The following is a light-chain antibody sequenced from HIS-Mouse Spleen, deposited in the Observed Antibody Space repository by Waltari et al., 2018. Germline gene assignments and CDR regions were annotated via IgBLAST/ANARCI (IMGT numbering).Light chain of an antibody. Sequence: QSALTQPASVSGSPGQSITISCTGTSSDVGGYNYVSWYQQHPGKAPKLRFYEVSNRTSGVSNRFSGSKSGKPASLTISGLQAEDEADYYCSSYTSSSTWVFGGGTKLTVL. V-gene: IGLV2-14*01. J-gene: IGLJ3*02. CDR3: SSYTSSSTWV. CDR2: EVS. CDR1: SSDVGGYNY.